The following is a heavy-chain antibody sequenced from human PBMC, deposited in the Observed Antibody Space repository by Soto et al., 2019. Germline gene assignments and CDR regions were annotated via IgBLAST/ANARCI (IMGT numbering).Heavy chain of an antibody. V-gene: IGHV3-30-3*01. Sequence: QVHLVESGGGVVQPGSSLRLSCAASEFTFRLFAMHGLRQSPGKGLEWVAVISYDGSRKADSVQGRFTVSRDNSWHTLYLQMNSLRAEDTAIYYCARGDRADIEEVVGVRPVEYSMDVWGQGTTVTVSS. J-gene: IGHJ6*02. CDR1: EFTFRLFA. CDR3: ARGDRADIEEVVGVRPVEYSMDV. D-gene: IGHD1-26*01. CDR2: ISYDGSRK.